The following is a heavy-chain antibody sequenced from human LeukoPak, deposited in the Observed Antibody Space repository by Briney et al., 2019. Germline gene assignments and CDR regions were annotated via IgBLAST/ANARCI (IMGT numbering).Heavy chain of an antibody. J-gene: IGHJ6*03. CDR1: DDSITLYY. CDR2: IDHTGIT. CDR3: ARGRASSSTWYSTYYYYFYMDV. V-gene: IGHV4-59*01. D-gene: IGHD6-13*01. Sequence: SETLSLTCTVSDDSITLYYWSWIRQPPGKGLEWIGYIDHTGITNYNPSLNSRVTISRDKSKNHFYLELISATAADTAVYSCARGRASSSTWYSTYYYYFYMDVWGKGTTVTVSS.